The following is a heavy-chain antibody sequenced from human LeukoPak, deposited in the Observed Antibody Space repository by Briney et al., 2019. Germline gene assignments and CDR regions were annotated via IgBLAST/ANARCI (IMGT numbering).Heavy chain of an antibody. V-gene: IGHV1-46*01. D-gene: IGHD4-17*01. CDR2: INPTGDST. Sequence: VASVKVSCKASGGTFSSYAISWVRQAPGQGLGWMGLINPTGDSTAYAQKFQGRVTMTRDTSTSTVYMELSSLRSEDTAVYYCARGGTVLRPNSPYDYWGQGTLVTVSS. CDR1: GGTFSSYA. CDR3: ARGGTVLRPNSPYDY. J-gene: IGHJ4*02.